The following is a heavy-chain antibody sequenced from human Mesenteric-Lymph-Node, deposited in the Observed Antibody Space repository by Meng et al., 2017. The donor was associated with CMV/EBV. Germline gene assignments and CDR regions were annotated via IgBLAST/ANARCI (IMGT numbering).Heavy chain of an antibody. CDR3: ARDRYCSTTTCSDAFDI. CDR2: IQYDGSNE. Sequence: GESLKISCVTSGLTFSNYGIYWVRQAPVKGLEWVASIQYDGSNEYYADSVKGRFTISRDNSKNTLYLQMNSLRTEDTAVYYCARDRYCSTTTCSDAFDIWGQGTMVTVSS. CDR1: GLTFSNYG. J-gene: IGHJ3*02. V-gene: IGHV3-30*02. D-gene: IGHD2-2*01.